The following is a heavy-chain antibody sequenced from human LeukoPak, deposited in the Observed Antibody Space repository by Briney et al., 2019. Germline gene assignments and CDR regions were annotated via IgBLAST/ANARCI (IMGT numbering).Heavy chain of an antibody. CDR2: IYSGGTT. CDR1: GFTVSNSY. Sequence: GGSLRLSCAASGFTVSNSYMSWVRQAPGKGLEWVSVIYSGGTTYYADSVKGRFTISRDNSKNTLYLQMNSLRADDAAVYYCAREYRFDGAFDIWGQGTMVTVSS. J-gene: IGHJ3*02. V-gene: IGHV3-53*01. CDR3: AREYRFDGAFDI. D-gene: IGHD1-14*01.